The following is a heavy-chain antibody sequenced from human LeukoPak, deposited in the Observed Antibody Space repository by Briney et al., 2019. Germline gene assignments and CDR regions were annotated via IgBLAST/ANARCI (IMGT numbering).Heavy chain of an antibody. V-gene: IGHV3-53*01. J-gene: IGHJ4*02. CDR1: GFTVSTNC. Sequence: GGSLRLSCAASGFTVSTNCMTWVRQAPGKGLEWVSTIYSGGTTYYADSVMGRFTISRHNSRNTLYLQMNSLRAEDTAVYYCARDGSGRGAYFDYWGQGTLVTVSS. CDR3: ARDGSGRGAYFDY. CDR2: IYSGGTT. D-gene: IGHD3-10*01.